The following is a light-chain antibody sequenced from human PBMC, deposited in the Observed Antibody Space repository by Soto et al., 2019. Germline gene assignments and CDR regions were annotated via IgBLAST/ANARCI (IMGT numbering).Light chain of an antibody. CDR2: DVT. CDR1: SSDVGGYNY. J-gene: IGLJ3*02. V-gene: IGLV2-11*01. CDR3: CSYAGSYPWV. Sequence: QSALTQPRSVSGSPELSVTISCTGTSSDVGGYNYVSWYQQHPGKVPKLMIYDVTKRPSGVPDRFSGSKSGNTASLSISGLQAEDEADYYCCSYAGSYPWVFGGGTKLTVL.